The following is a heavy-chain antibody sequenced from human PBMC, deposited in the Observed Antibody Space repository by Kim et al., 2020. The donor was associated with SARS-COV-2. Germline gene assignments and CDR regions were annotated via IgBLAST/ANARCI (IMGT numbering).Heavy chain of an antibody. CDR3: ARNMWADVVTAVDV. J-gene: IGHJ6*04. Sequence: GGSLRLSCAVSGFTFADYAMHWVLQAPGKGLEWVSGISWNSGSIGYADSVKGRFTISRDNAKSSLYLQMNSLRGEDTALYYCARNMWADVVTAVDVWGKGTPVIVSS. CDR2: ISWNSGSI. D-gene: IGHD2-21*02. CDR1: GFTFADYA. V-gene: IGHV3-9*01.